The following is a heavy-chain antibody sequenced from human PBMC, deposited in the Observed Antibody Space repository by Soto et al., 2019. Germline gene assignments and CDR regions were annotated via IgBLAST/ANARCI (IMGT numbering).Heavy chain of an antibody. V-gene: IGHV4-30-4*08. D-gene: IGHD2-21*02. CDR1: GGSINSDSYH. J-gene: IGHJ6*02. CDR3: AREDDGGDSLDV. Sequence: SETLSLTCTVSGGSINSDSYHWTWIRQSPGKGLEWIGYIHHSGAFLYNPSFKSRLTISVDTSKNQLSLHLSSVTDADTAVYFCAREDDGGDSLDVWGQGTTVTVSS. CDR2: IHHSGAF.